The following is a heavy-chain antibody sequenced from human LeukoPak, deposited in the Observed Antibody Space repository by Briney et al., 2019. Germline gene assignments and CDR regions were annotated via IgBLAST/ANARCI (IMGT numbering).Heavy chain of an antibody. CDR2: FDPEDGET. CDR1: GYTLTELS. Sequence: ASVKVSCKVSGYTLTELSMHWVRQAPGKGLEWMGGFDPEDGETIYAQKFQGRVTMTTDTSTSTAYMELRSLRSDDTAVYYCARGPAAWYFDLCGRGTLVTVSS. D-gene: IGHD6-25*01. J-gene: IGHJ2*01. CDR3: ARGPAAWYFDL. V-gene: IGHV1-24*01.